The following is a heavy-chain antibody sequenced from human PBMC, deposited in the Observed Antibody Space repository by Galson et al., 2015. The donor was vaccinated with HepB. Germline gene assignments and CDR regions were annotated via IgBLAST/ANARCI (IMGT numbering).Heavy chain of an antibody. CDR1: SGSFSGYY. CDR3: ARSTVGRFEY. V-gene: IGHV4-34*01. Sequence: ETLSLTCVVSSGSFSGYYWSWIRQSPGKGLEWIGEIDQNGTTNFNPSLENRVTISVDAPKKQFSLQVTSVTAADTAVYFCARSTVGRFEYWGQGTPVTVSS. CDR2: IDQNGTT. D-gene: IGHD2-2*01. J-gene: IGHJ4*02.